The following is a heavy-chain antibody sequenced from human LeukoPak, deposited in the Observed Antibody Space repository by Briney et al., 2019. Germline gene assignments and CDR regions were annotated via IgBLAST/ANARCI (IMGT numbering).Heavy chain of an antibody. CDR3: TTEVGYCSSTSCYYFDY. D-gene: IGHD2-2*03. J-gene: IGHJ4*02. CDR2: IKSKTDGGTT. Sequence: GGSLRLSCTASGFTFSSYAMSWVRQAPGKGLEWVGRIKSKTDGGTTDYAAPVKGRFTISRDDSKNTLYLQMNSLKTEDTAVYYCTTEVGYCSSTSCYYFDYWGQGTLVTVSS. CDR1: GFTFSSYA. V-gene: IGHV3-15*01.